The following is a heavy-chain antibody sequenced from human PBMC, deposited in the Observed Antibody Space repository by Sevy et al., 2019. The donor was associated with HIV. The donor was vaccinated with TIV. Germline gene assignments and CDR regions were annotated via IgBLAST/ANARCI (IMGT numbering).Heavy chain of an antibody. CDR3: VRPARRPAIAVSGRPY. V-gene: IGHV3-48*04. Sequence: GGFLRLSCVASGFTFSSYSMNWVRQAPGKGLEWVSYISSRGSNIYYADSVKDRFTISRDNAKNSLYLLMNSLRAEDTAVYHGVRPARRPAIAVSGRPYWGQGTLVTVSS. CDR2: ISSRGSNI. J-gene: IGHJ4*02. D-gene: IGHD6-19*01. CDR1: GFTFSSYS.